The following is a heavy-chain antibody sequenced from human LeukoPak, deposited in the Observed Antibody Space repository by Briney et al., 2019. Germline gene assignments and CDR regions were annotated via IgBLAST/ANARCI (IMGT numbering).Heavy chain of an antibody. CDR3: AGQIVVVPAAILPYFDY. D-gene: IGHD2-2*02. CDR2: TNHSGST. Sequence: SSETLSLTCAVYGGSFSGYYWSWIRQPPGKGLEWIGETNHSGSTNYNPSLKSRVTISVDTSKNQFSLKLSSVTAADTAVYYCAGQIVVVPAAILPYFDYWGQGTLVTVSS. J-gene: IGHJ4*02. CDR1: GGSFSGYY. V-gene: IGHV4-34*01.